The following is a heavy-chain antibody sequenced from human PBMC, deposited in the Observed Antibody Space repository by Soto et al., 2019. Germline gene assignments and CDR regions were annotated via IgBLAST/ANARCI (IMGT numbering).Heavy chain of an antibody. Sequence: GGSLRLSCAASGFTFSSYSMSWVRQAPGKGLEWVSGFRTGADDGTTYYADSVKGRFTISRYISKSTLFLQMNSLRAEDTAIYYCAKKVNSGPGSQYFDYWGQGTLVTVSS. J-gene: IGHJ4*02. CDR2: FRTGADDGTT. D-gene: IGHD3-10*01. V-gene: IGHV3-23*01. CDR1: GFTFSSYS. CDR3: AKKVNSGPGSQYFDY.